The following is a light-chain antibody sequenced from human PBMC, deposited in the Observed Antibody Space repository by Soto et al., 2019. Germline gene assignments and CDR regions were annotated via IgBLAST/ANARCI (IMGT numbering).Light chain of an antibody. CDR2: GNN. J-gene: IGLJ1*01. Sequence: QPVLTQPPSVSGAPGQRVTISCTGSSSNIGAGYDVHWYQQFPGTAPKLLIYGNNNRPSGVPDRFSGSKSGTSASLAITGLQSEDEADFYCQSYDHTLSGSVFGTGTKVTVL. CDR3: QSYDHTLSGSV. CDR1: SSNIGAGYD. V-gene: IGLV1-40*01.